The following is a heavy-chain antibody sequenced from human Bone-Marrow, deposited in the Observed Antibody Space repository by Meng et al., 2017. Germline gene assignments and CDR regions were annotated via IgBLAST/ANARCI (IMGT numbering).Heavy chain of an antibody. V-gene: IGHV3-30*03. D-gene: IGHD1-26*01. CDR2: KSNDGSGE. J-gene: IGHJ4*02. Sequence: QVQLVESGGGVVQPGRSLRLSCAASGFTFSSYGMHWVRQAPGKGLEWVAVKSNDGSGEYYADSVKGRFTISRDDSRNTLYLQMNSLRAADTAVYYCARGEEWELLNYWGQGTLVTVSS. CDR1: GFTFSSYG. CDR3: ARGEEWELLNY.